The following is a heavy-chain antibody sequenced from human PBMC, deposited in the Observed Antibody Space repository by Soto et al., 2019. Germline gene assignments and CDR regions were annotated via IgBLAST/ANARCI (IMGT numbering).Heavy chain of an antibody. J-gene: IGHJ6*02. CDR2: ISSSSSTI. CDR3: AVGYCSGGSGYAPGGRDV. CDR1: GFTFSSYS. Sequence: QPGGSLRLSCAASGFTFSSYSMNWVRQAPGKGLEWVSYISSSSSTIYYADSVKGRFTISKDNAKNSLYLQMNSLRDEDTAVYYCAVGYCSGGSGYAPGGRDVWGQGTTVTVSS. V-gene: IGHV3-48*02. D-gene: IGHD2-15*01.